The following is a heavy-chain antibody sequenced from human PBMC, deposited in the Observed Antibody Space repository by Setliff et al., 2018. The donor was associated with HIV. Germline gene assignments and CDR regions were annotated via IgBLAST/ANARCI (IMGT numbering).Heavy chain of an antibody. Sequence: GGSLRLSCAASGFTFSTYAMGWVRQAPGKGLEWVSTVGAVGAPTHYAESVKGRFTISKNNSRDTLYLQMSSLREEDTAVYYCVRDLVYYYDNSGSFYVAEYFQHWGQGTLVTVSS. CDR3: VRDLVYYYDNSGSFYVAEYFQH. V-gene: IGHV3-23*01. D-gene: IGHD3-22*01. J-gene: IGHJ1*01. CDR1: GFTFSTYA. CDR2: VGAVGAPT.